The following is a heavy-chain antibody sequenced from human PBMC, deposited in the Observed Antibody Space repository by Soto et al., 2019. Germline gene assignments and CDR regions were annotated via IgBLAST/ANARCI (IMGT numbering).Heavy chain of an antibody. J-gene: IGHJ6*03. CDR3: ARDYGDFQGYMDV. D-gene: IGHD4-17*01. CDR1: GFTFSSYA. Sequence: PGGSLRLSCAASGFTFSSYAMSWVRQAPGKGLEWVSAIRYNGSSKDYADSVKGRFTISRDNFKNTLYLQMNSLRADDTAVYYCARDYGDFQGYMDVWGKGTTVTVSS. CDR2: IRYNGSSK. V-gene: IGHV3-23*01.